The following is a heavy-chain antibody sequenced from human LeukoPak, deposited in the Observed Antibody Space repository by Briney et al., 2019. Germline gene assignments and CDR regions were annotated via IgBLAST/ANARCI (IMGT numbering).Heavy chain of an antibody. V-gene: IGHV3-11*05. Sequence: GGSLRLSCAASGFTFSDYYMSWIRQAPGKGLEWVSYISSSSSYTNYADSVKGRFTISRDNAKNSLYLQMNSLRAEDTAVYYCAKDHEGYCTNGVCYIFDYWGQGTLVTVSS. CDR1: GFTFSDYY. J-gene: IGHJ4*02. CDR2: ISSSSSYT. D-gene: IGHD2-8*01. CDR3: AKDHEGYCTNGVCYIFDY.